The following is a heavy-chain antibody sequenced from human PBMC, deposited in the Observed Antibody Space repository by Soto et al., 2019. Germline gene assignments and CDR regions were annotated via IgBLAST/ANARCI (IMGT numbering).Heavy chain of an antibody. Sequence: SVNVSCKASGGTFSSYAISWVRQAPGQGLEWMGGIIPIFGTANYAQKFQGRVTITADESTSTAYMELTRLTSDDTAIYYCARGDSTDCSNGVCSFFYNHDMDVWGQGTTVTVSS. V-gene: IGHV1-69*13. CDR1: GGTFSSYA. D-gene: IGHD2-8*01. CDR2: IIPIFGTA. CDR3: ARGDSTDCSNGVCSFFYNHDMDV. J-gene: IGHJ6*02.